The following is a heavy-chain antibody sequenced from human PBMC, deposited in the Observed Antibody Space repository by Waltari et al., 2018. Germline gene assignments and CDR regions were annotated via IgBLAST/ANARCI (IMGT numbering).Heavy chain of an antibody. J-gene: IGHJ2*01. CDR1: GYSISSGYY. Sequence: QVQLQESGPGLVKPSETLSLPCAVSGYSISSGYYWGWIRQPPGKGPEWIGSIYHSGSTYYNPSLKSRVTISVDTSKNQFSLKLSSVTAADTAVYYCARVHIPTDFWSGYPSGYWYFDLWGRGTLVTVSS. V-gene: IGHV4-38-2*01. D-gene: IGHD3-3*01. CDR3: ARVHIPTDFWSGYPSGYWYFDL. CDR2: IYHSGST.